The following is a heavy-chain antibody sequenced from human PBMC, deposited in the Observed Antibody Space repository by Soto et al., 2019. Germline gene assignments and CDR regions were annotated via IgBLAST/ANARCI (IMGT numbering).Heavy chain of an antibody. J-gene: IGHJ6*04. CDR1: GFTFSGDW. V-gene: IGHV3-7*05. CDR2: IQHDGSEQ. CDR3: AREAV. Sequence: EVQLVESGGGLVQPGGSLRLSCAASGFTFSGDWMSWVRQAPGKGLEWVANIQHDGSEQFDVDSVKGRFTTSRDNAKNSLYLHINSMRAEDAAGYYCAREAVWGKGTTVTVSS.